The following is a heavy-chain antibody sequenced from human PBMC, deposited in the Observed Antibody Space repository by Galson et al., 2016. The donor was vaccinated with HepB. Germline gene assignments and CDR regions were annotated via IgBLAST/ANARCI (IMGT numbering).Heavy chain of an antibody. CDR2: ISYDGGDK. CDR1: GFTFSSYA. V-gene: IGHV3-30-3*01. J-gene: IGHJ3*02. CDR3: ARGNELLDDAFDI. Sequence: SLRLSCAVSGFTFSSYALHWVRQTPGKGLDWVALISYDGGDKKYSDSVKGRFTISRDYSRKTLSLQMNSLRAEDTAVYYCARGNELLDDAFDIWGRGTMATVSS. D-gene: IGHD2-15*01.